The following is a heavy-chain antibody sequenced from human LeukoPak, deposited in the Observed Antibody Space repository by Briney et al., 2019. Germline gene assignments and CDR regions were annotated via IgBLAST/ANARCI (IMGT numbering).Heavy chain of an antibody. D-gene: IGHD6-13*01. CDR1: GFTVSSNY. J-gene: IGHJ4*02. CDR2: IYSGGST. CDR3: AREGIAAARAFDY. V-gene: IGHV3-53*01. Sequence: GGSLRLSCAAFGFTVSSNYMSWVRQAPGKGLEWVSVIYSGGSTYYADSVKGRFTISRDNSKNTLYLQMNSLRAEDTAVYYCAREGIAAARAFDYWGQGTLVTVSS.